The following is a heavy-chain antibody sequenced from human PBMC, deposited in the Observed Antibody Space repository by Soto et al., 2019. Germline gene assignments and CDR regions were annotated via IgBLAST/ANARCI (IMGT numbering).Heavy chain of an antibody. CDR3: AREGTTEAREG. D-gene: IGHD1-7*01. V-gene: IGHV6-1*01. J-gene: IGHJ6*03. CDR1: GDSVSSKSA. Sequence: PSQTLSLTCAISGDSVSSKSAWNWIRQSPSRGLEWLGRTYYRSEWYIDYAVCVKTRITINPDTSKNQVSLQLNSVTPEDPVAYYLAREGTTEAREGWRKGPTV. CDR2: TYYRSEWYI.